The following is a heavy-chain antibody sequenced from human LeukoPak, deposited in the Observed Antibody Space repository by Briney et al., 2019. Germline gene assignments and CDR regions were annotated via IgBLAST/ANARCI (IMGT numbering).Heavy chain of an antibody. V-gene: IGHV1-24*01. J-gene: IGHJ4*02. Sequence: ASVKVSCKVAGYTLTELSMHWVRQAPGKGLEWMGGFDPEDGETIYAQKFQGRVTMTEDTSTDTADMELSSLRSEDTAVYYCATGVEKYQLLLPPFDYWGQGTLVTVSS. D-gene: IGHD2-2*01. CDR3: ATGVEKYQLLLPPFDY. CDR1: GYTLTELS. CDR2: FDPEDGET.